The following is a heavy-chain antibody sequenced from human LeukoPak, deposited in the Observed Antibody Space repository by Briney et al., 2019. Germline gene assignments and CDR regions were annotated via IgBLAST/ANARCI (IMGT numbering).Heavy chain of an antibody. V-gene: IGHV1-46*01. CDR1: GYTFTSYY. Sequence: ASVTVSCKASGYTFTSYYMHWVRQAPGQGLEWMGIIDPSGGGTSYAQKFQGRVTMTRDTSTSTVYMELSSLRSEDTAVYYCASLGSGSSPIIDFGYWGQGTLVTVSS. CDR3: ASLGSGSSPIIDFGY. CDR2: IDPSGGGT. J-gene: IGHJ4*02. D-gene: IGHD3-10*01.